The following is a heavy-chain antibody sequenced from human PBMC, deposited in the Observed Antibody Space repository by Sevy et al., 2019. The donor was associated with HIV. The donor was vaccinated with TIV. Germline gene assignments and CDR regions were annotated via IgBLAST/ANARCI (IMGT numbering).Heavy chain of an antibody. Sequence: VGSLRLSCAASGFTFSSYWMSWVRQAPGKGLEWVANIKQDGSEKYYVDSVKGRFTISRDNAKNSLYLQMNSLRAEDTAVYYCAREKGSSSSLIYYYYGMDVWGQGTTVTVSS. V-gene: IGHV3-7*01. CDR2: IKQDGSEK. J-gene: IGHJ6*02. CDR1: GFTFSSYW. CDR3: AREKGSSSSLIYYYYGMDV. D-gene: IGHD6-6*01.